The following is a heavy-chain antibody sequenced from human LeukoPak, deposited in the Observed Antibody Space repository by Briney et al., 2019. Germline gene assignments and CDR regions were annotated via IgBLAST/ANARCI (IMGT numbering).Heavy chain of an antibody. CDR3: ATHTAMAPNFDY. D-gene: IGHD5-18*01. CDR2: INPSGGST. Sequence: GASVKVSCKASGYAFTSYYMHWVRQAPGQGLEWMGIINPSGGSTSYAQKFQGRVTMTRDTSTSTVYMELSSLRSEDTAVYYCATHTAMAPNFDYWGQGTLVTVSS. V-gene: IGHV1-46*01. J-gene: IGHJ4*02. CDR1: GYAFTSYY.